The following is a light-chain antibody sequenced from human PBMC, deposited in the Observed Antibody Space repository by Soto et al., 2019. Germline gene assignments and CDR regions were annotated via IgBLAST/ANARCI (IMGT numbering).Light chain of an antibody. CDR2: DAS. J-gene: IGKJ2*01. Sequence: EIVLTQSPATLSLSPGERATLSCRASQSVSSYLAWYQQKPGQAARLLIYDASNRATGIPAPFRVSRSGTDSPLAISRPEPADFAGYYCQQRSNSPSYPFGQRTKLEIK. V-gene: IGKV3-11*01. CDR1: QSVSSY. CDR3: QQRSNSPSYP.